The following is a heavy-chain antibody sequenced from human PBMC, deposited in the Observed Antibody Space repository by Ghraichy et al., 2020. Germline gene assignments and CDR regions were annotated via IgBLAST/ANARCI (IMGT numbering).Heavy chain of an antibody. D-gene: IGHD3-22*01. J-gene: IGHJ5*02. CDR2: IYYRETT. CDR1: GDSINSYY. CDR3: AGDSSGPQDGFGP. Sequence: SETLSLTCSVSGDSINSYYWSWIRQPPGKGLEWIGYIYYRETTKYNPSLKSRVTISEDTSKNQISLKLRSATTADTAVYYCAGDSSGPQDGFGPWGQGILVTVSS. V-gene: IGHV4-59*01.